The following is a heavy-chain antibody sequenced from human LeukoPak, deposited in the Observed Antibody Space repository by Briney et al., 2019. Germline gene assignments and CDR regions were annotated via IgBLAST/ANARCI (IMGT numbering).Heavy chain of an antibody. CDR3: ARRYYYNLGSFPFDF. J-gene: IGHJ4*02. V-gene: IGHV4-34*01. CDR1: GGPFSGYF. Sequence: ASETLSLTCAVSGGPFSGYFWSWIRQSSGKGLEWIGEIHNSGTTNYNPSLNSRVTISEDTSKNQFYLNLSSVTAADTAVYYCARRYYYNLGSFPFDFWGQGTLVTVSS. CDR2: IHNSGTT. D-gene: IGHD3-10*01.